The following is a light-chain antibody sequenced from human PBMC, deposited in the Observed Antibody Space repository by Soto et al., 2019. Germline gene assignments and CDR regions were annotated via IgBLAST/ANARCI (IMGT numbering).Light chain of an antibody. CDR2: RAS. CDR1: QIVSSSY. V-gene: IGKV3-20*01. CDR3: QHYGNSRAYT. J-gene: IGKJ2*01. Sequence: EIVFPQSPGTLSLSQGERATLNCRANQIVSSSYLAWYQQQPGQAPRLLIYRASQRAAGIPDRFSGSGSGTDFTLTISKLEPEDFALCYCQHYGNSRAYTVGKGTKLEIK.